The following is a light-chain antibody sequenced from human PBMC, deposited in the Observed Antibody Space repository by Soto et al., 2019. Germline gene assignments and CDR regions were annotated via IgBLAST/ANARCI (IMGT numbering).Light chain of an antibody. CDR2: AAS. V-gene: IGKV1-39*01. CDR3: QQSYSNPTWT. CDR1: QTISRY. J-gene: IGKJ1*01. Sequence: DIQMTQSPSSLSASVGDRVTITCRASQTISRYLNWYQQKPGKAPKLLIFAASSLQSGVPSRFSGSGSGTEFTLTVSSLQPEDFATYYCQQSYSNPTWTFGQGTKVDIK.